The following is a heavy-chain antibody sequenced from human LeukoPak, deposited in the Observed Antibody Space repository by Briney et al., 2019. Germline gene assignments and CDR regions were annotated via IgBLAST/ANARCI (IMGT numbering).Heavy chain of an antibody. D-gene: IGHD2-2*01. CDR1: GYTFTSYD. V-gene: IGHV1-8*01. CDR3: ARGSSVCSSTSCYRWFDP. J-gene: IGHJ5*02. CDR2: MNPNSGNT. Sequence: ASMKVSCKASGYTFTSYDINWVRQATGQGLEWMGWMNPNSGNTGYAQKFQGRVTMTRNTSISTAYMELSSLRSEDTAVYYCARGSSVCSSTSCYRWFDPWGQGTLVTVSS.